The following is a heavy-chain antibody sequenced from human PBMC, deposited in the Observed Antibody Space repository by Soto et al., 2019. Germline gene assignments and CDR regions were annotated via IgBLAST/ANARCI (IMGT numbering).Heavy chain of an antibody. Sequence: SETLSLTCTVSGGSISSYYWSWIRQPPGKGLEWIGYIYYSGSTNYNPSLKSRVTISVDTSKNQFSLKLSSVTAADTAVYYCASTTYCSGGSCYLGAHYYYYMDVWGKGTTVTVSS. J-gene: IGHJ6*03. D-gene: IGHD2-15*01. CDR3: ASTTYCSGGSCYLGAHYYYYMDV. V-gene: IGHV4-59*08. CDR2: IYYSGST. CDR1: GGSISSYY.